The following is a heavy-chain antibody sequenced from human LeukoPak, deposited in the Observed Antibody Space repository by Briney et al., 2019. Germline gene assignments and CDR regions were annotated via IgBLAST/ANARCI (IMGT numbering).Heavy chain of an antibody. CDR1: GYIFTNYW. J-gene: IGHJ4*02. CDR2: MHPGDSDT. Sequence: GESLKISCKGSGYIFTNYWFGWVRQMPGRGLAWMAIMHPGDSDTRYSPSFQGHVTISADKSISTAYLQWSSLKPSDTAIYYCARGRGGSFSTPLDYWGQGTLVTVSS. D-gene: IGHD1-26*01. V-gene: IGHV5-51*01. CDR3: ARGRGGSFSTPLDY.